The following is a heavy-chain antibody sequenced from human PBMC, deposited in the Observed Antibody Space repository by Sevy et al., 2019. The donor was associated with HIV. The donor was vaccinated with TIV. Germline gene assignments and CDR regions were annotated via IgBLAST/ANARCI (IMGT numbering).Heavy chain of an antibody. V-gene: IGHV3-23*01. CDR1: GFTFSSYA. Sequence: GSLRLSCTSSGFTFSSYAMNWVRQAPGKGLEWVSTISHSGDSTYYADSVKGRFTISRDNSENTLYLQMNSLRAEDTALYDCAGRKVGDFWSGSIRGPWAGGPLFDYWGQGTLVTVSS. CDR3: AGRKVGDFWSGSIRGPWAGGPLFDY. CDR2: ISHSGDST. J-gene: IGHJ4*02. D-gene: IGHD3-3*01.